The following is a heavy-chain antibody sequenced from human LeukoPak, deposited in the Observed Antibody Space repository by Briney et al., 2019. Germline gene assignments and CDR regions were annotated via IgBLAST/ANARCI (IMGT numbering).Heavy chain of an antibody. CDR1: GFTFSSYG. CDR2: IRYDGSNK. J-gene: IGHJ6*03. Sequence: PGGSLRLSCAASGFTFSSYGIHWVRQAPGKGLEWVAFIRYDGSNKYYTDSVKGRFTISRDNSKNTLYLQMNSLRAEDTAVYYCARDVDQQLARDYYYYYMDVWGKGTTVTVSS. V-gene: IGHV3-30*02. CDR3: ARDVDQQLARDYYYYYMDV. D-gene: IGHD6-13*01.